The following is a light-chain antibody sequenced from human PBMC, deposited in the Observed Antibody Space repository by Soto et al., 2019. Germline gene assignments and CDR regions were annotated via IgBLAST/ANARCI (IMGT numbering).Light chain of an antibody. CDR1: QSVSSSR. J-gene: IGKJ1*01. Sequence: EIVLTQSPGTLSLSPGERATLSCRASQSVSSSRLAWYHQKPGQAPRLLLYGASTRAAGIPDRFSGSGSGTDFTLTISRLEPEDFAVYYCQQYVTSPGTFGQGTKVDIK. CDR2: GAS. V-gene: IGKV3-20*01. CDR3: QQYVTSPGT.